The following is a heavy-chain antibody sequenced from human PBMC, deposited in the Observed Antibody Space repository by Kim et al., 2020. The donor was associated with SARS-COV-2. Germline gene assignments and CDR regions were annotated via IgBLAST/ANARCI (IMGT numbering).Heavy chain of an antibody. CDR3: ARGPYDYIWGSYRPFDY. J-gene: IGHJ4*01. CDR1: GGSFSGYY. Sequence: SETLSLTCAVYGGSFSGYYWSWIRQPPGKGLEWIGEINHSGSTNYNPSLKSRVTISVDTSKNQFSLKLSSVTAADTAVYYCARGPYDYIWGSYRPFDYWG. CDR2: INHSGST. V-gene: IGHV4-34*01. D-gene: IGHD3-16*02.